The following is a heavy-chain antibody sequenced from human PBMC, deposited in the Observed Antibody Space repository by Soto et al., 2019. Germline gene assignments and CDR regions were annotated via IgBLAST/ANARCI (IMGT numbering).Heavy chain of an antibody. Sequence: QVQLQESGPGLVKPSQTLSLTCTVSGGSISSGGYYWSWIRQHPGQGLEWIGYIYYSGSTYYNRYLKSRVTISVETSKNQFSLKLSSVTAADTAVYYCARDHLGTTNFDYWGQGTLVTVSS. V-gene: IGHV4-31*03. J-gene: IGHJ4*02. CDR3: ARDHLGTTNFDY. CDR2: IYYSGST. CDR1: GGSISSGGYY. D-gene: IGHD1-7*01.